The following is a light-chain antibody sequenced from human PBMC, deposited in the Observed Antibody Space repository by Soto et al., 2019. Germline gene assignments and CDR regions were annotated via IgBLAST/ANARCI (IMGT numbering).Light chain of an antibody. J-gene: IGKJ5*01. CDR2: AAS. CDR3: QQTDTTPIT. Sequence: DIQMTQCPSSLSASVGDRVTITCRASQSISNYLNWYQQKPGKAPKLLIYAASSLQSGVPSRFSGSGSGTDFTLTISSLQPEDFATYFCQQTDTTPITFGQGTRLEIK. CDR1: QSISNY. V-gene: IGKV1-39*01.